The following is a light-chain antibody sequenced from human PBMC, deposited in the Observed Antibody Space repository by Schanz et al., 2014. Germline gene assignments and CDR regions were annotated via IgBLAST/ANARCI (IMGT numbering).Light chain of an antibody. CDR2: QVT. Sequence: QSVLTQPPSASGAPGQSVTISCTGTSSDVGGHDYVSWYQHHPGKAPKVMIYQVTKRPSGVPDRFSGSKSGNTASLTVSGLQAEDEADYYCSSYAGSNNLVFGGGTKLTVL. J-gene: IGLJ2*01. CDR3: SSYAGSNNLV. CDR1: SSDVGGHDY. V-gene: IGLV2-8*01.